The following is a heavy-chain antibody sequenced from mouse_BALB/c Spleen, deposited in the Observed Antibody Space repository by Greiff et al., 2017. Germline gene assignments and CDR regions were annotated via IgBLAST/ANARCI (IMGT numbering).Heavy chain of an antibody. J-gene: IGHJ4*01. CDR3: ARGYDLDY. CDR2: IRNRANDYTT. CDR1: GFTFSDFY. Sequence: EVKLVESGGGLVQPGGSLRLSCATSGFTFSDFYMEWVRQPPGKRLECIAAIRNRANDYTTEYSASVKGRFIVSRDTSQSILYLQMNALRAEDTTIYYCARGYDLDYWGQGTTVTVSS. D-gene: IGHD2-10*02. V-gene: IGHV7-1*02.